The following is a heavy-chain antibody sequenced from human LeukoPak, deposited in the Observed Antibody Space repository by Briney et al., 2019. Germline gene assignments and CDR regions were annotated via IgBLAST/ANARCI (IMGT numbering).Heavy chain of an antibody. J-gene: IGHJ4*02. CDR1: GGSLSGYY. Sequence: SETLSLTCAVYGGSLSGYYWSWIRQPPGKGLEWIGEINHSGSTNYNPSLKSRVTISVDTSKNQFSLKLSSVTAADTAVYYCARVGGYSYGPFDYWGQGTLVTVSS. CDR2: INHSGST. CDR3: ARVGGYSYGPFDY. D-gene: IGHD5-18*01. V-gene: IGHV4-34*01.